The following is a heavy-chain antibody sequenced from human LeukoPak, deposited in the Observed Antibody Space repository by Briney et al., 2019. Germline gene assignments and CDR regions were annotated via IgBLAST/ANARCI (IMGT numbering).Heavy chain of an antibody. V-gene: IGHV3-30*18. Sequence: GGSLRLSCAASGFTFSSYGMHWVRQAPGKGLEWVAVISYDGSNKYYADSVKGRFTISRDNSKNTLYLQMNSLRAEDTAVYYCAKSLQSSFPRWFDPWGQGTLVTVSS. CDR1: GFTFSSYG. D-gene: IGHD6-13*01. CDR2: ISYDGSNK. J-gene: IGHJ5*02. CDR3: AKSLQSSFPRWFDP.